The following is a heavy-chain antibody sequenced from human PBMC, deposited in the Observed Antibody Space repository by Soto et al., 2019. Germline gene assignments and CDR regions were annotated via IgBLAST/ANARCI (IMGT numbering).Heavy chain of an antibody. D-gene: IGHD2-2*01. Sequence: QVQLVQSGAEVKKPGASVKVSCKASGYTFTGYYMHWVRQAPGQGLEWMGWINPNSGGTNYAQKFQGWVTMTRDTSISTAYMELSRLRSDDTAVYYCAREDCRSTSCVVFDYWGQGTLVTVSS. CDR3: AREDCRSTSCVVFDY. CDR2: INPNSGGT. J-gene: IGHJ4*02. CDR1: GYTFTGYY. V-gene: IGHV1-2*04.